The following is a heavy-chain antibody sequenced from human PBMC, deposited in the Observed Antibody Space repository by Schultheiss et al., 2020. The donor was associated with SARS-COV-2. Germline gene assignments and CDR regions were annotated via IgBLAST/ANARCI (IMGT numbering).Heavy chain of an antibody. Sequence: GGSLRLSCAASGFTFNNYAMSWVRQAPGKGLEWVSAISGSGGSTYYADSVKGRFTISRDNSKNTLYLQMNSLRAEDTAVYYCARMATIVGAIGAFDIWGQGTMVTVSS. J-gene: IGHJ3*02. CDR2: ISGSGGST. CDR1: GFTFNNYA. CDR3: ARMATIVGAIGAFDI. D-gene: IGHD1-26*01. V-gene: IGHV3-23*01.